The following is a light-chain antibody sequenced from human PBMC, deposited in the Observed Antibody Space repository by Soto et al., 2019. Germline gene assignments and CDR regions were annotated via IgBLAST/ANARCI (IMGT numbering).Light chain of an antibody. CDR1: QSVSSY. CDR2: DAS. V-gene: IGKV3-11*01. Sequence: EIVLTQSPATLSLSPGERATLSCRASQSVSSYLAWYQQKPGQAPRLLIYDASNRATGLPARFSGSGSGTDFTLTISSLGPEDFAVYYCQQRSNWPTFGGGTKVEIK. J-gene: IGKJ4*01. CDR3: QQRSNWPT.